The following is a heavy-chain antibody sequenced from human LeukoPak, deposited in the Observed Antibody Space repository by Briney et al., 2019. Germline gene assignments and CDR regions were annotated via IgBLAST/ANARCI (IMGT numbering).Heavy chain of an antibody. Sequence: PSETLSLTCTVSGGSISSGGYYWSWIRQHPGKGLEWIGYIYYSGSTYYNPSLKSRVTISVDTSKNQFSLKLSSVTAADTAVYYCARAAARPRVLDYWGQGTLVTVSS. D-gene: IGHD6-6*01. V-gene: IGHV4-31*03. J-gene: IGHJ4*02. CDR2: IYYSGST. CDR3: ARAAARPRVLDY. CDR1: GGSISSGGYY.